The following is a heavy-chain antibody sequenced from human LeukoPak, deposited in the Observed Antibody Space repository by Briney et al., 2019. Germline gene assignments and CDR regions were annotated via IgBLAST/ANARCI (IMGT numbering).Heavy chain of an antibody. CDR2: IYTSGST. J-gene: IGHJ5*02. CDR1: GGSISSGSYC. Sequence: PSETLSLTCTVSGGSISSGSYCWSWIRQPAGKGLDWIGCIYTSGSTTYNPSLNNRVTISVDTSKIQFSLNLSSVTAADTSVYDCATAKGWGDSPRPGYNRFDPEGWGTVTTV. CDR3: ATAKGWGDSPRPGYNRFDP. V-gene: IGHV4-61*02. D-gene: IGHD3-16*01.